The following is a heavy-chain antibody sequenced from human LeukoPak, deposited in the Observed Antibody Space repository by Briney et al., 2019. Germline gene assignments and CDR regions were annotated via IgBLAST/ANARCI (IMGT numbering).Heavy chain of an antibody. V-gene: IGHV3-53*01. J-gene: IGHJ3*02. CDR3: ARDEPVAAAGWFAFDI. Sequence: GGSLRLSCAASGFTVSSNYMSWVRQAPGKGLEWVSVIYSGGSTYYADSVKGRFTISRDNSKNTVYLQMNSLRAEDTAVYYCARDEPVAAAGWFAFDIWGQGTMVTVSS. CDR2: IYSGGST. CDR1: GFTVSSNY. D-gene: IGHD6-13*01.